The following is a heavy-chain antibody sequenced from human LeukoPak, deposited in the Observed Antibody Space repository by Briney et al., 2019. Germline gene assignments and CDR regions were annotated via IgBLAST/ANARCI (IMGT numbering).Heavy chain of an antibody. CDR2: IYTSGST. CDR1: GGAISSGSYY. Sequence: SETLSLTCTVSGGAISSGSYYWSWIRQPAGKGLEWIGRIYTSGSTNYNPSLKSRVTISVDTSKNQFSLKLSSVPAADTAVYYCARDPAAVAGRVFDYWGQGTLVTVSS. J-gene: IGHJ4*02. CDR3: ARDPAAVAGRVFDY. D-gene: IGHD6-19*01. V-gene: IGHV4-61*02.